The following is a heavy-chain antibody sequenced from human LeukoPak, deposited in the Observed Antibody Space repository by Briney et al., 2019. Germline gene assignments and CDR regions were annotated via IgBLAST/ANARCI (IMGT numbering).Heavy chain of an antibody. CDR1: GYTFTGYY. V-gene: IGHV1-2*02. CDR3: ARDLRFGELSFLPFDY. D-gene: IGHD3-10*01. J-gene: IGHJ4*02. CDR2: INPNSGRT. Sequence: ASVKVSCKASGYTFTGYYMHWVRQAPGQGLEWMGWINPNSGRTNYAQKFQGRDTMTRDMSTSTVYMEVSSLRAEDTAVYCCARDLRFGELSFLPFDYWGQGTLVTVSS.